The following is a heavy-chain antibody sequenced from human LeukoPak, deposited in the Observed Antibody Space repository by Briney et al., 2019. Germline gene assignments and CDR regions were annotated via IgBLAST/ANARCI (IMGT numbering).Heavy chain of an antibody. CDR1: GFTFNSFG. V-gene: IGHV3-30*03. D-gene: IGHD6-19*01. CDR3: ARRGAVAGTIDY. Sequence: PGGSLRLSCATSGFTFNSFGMHWVRQAPGKGLEWVAFISYDGSNKDYADSVKGRFTVSRDNSKNILFLQMNSLRVEDTAVYYCARRGAVAGTIDYWGQGALVTVSS. CDR2: ISYDGSNK. J-gene: IGHJ4*02.